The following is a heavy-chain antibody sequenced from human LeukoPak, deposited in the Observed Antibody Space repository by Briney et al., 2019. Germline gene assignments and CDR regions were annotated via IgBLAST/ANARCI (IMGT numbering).Heavy chain of an antibody. CDR1: AFTFNNYW. CDR3: ARGLPNYYGMDV. Sequence: GGSLRLSCVASAFTFNNYWMHWVRQAPGKGLVWVSRIKGDGCSTNYADSVRGRFTISRDNAKNTVYLQMNSLRTEDTAVYYCARGLPNYYGMDVWGQGTTVTVSS. CDR2: IKGDGCST. V-gene: IGHV3-74*01. J-gene: IGHJ6*02.